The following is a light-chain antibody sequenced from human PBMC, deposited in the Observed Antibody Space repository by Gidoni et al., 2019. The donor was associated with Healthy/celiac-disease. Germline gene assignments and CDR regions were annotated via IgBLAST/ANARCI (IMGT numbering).Light chain of an antibody. V-gene: IGKV1-5*01. CDR1: QSISSW. J-gene: IGKJ1*01. Sequence: IQMPQSPSTLSASVGDRVTITCRASQSISSWLAWYQQKPGKAPKLLIYDASSLESGVPSRFSGSGSGTEFTLTISSLQPDDFATYYCQQYNSYSRTFGQGTKVEIK. CDR3: QQYNSYSRT. CDR2: DAS.